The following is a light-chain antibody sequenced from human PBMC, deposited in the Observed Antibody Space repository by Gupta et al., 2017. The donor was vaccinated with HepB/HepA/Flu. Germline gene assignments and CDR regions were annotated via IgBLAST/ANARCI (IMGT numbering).Light chain of an antibody. CDR2: SYN. V-gene: IGLV1-44*01. J-gene: IGLJ1*01. CDR1: SSNIGSNT. Sequence: QSVLTQPPSASGTPGQRVTISCSGSSSNIGSNTVNWYQQLPGTAPKLLISSYNQRPAGVPDRFSGAKFGTSASRAISGLQSEEEADDYCEEWDDSLNGEVFGTGTKVTVL. CDR3: EEWDDSLNGEV.